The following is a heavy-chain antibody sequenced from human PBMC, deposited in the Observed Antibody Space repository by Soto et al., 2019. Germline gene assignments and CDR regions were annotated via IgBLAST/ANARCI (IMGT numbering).Heavy chain of an antibody. Sequence: ASVKVSCKASGYTFTSYGISWVRQAPGQGPEWMGWIGAYNGNTNYAQKLQGRVTMTTDTSTSTAYMELRSLRSDDTAVYYCARENRYSGSYRSGYWGQGTLVTVSS. CDR1: GYTFTSYG. J-gene: IGHJ4*02. D-gene: IGHD1-26*01. V-gene: IGHV1-18*01. CDR3: ARENRYSGSYRSGY. CDR2: IGAYNGNT.